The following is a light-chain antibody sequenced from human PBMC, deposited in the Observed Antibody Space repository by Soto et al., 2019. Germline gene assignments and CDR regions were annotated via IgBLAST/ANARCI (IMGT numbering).Light chain of an antibody. V-gene: IGKV3-20*01. CDR2: GVS. Sequence: EIGLSLSPGTLSLSKGERATLSCRASQSGSDSYLAWYQQKPGQPPRLLIYGVSSRAYGIPDRFSGSGSGTDFTLTISRLEPEDFAVYYCQHYGYPQWTFGQGTKVDIK. CDR1: QSGSDSY. J-gene: IGKJ1*01. CDR3: QHYGYPQWT.